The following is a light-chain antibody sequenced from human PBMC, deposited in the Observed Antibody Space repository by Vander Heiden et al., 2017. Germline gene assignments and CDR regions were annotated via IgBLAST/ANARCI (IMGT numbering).Light chain of an antibody. J-gene: IGKJ2*03. CDR3: QQYARSIGS. CDR1: QSFGNNY. V-gene: IGKV3-20*01. Sequence: MVLTQSPGSLSLSPGERATLSCRASQSFGNNYLAWYQQKPGQAPRLLIFDSSTRATGVPDRFSGSGSVTDFTLTISGLEPEDFGVYYCQQYARSIGSFGQGTKLEIK. CDR2: DSS.